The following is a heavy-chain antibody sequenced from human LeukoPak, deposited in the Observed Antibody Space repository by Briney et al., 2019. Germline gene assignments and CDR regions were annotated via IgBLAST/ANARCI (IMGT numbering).Heavy chain of an antibody. CDR3: ARDWSMVRGVIDY. CDR1: GFTFSSYA. V-gene: IGHV3-30-3*01. J-gene: IGHJ4*02. D-gene: IGHD3-10*01. Sequence: GSLRLSCAASGFTFSSYAMHWVRQAPGKGLEWVAVISYDGSNKYYADSVKGRFTISRDNSKNTLYLQMNSLRAEDTAVYYCARDWSMVRGVIDYWGQGTLVTVSS. CDR2: ISYDGSNK.